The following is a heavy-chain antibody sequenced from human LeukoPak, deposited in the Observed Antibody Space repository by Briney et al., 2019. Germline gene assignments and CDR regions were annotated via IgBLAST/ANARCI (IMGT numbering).Heavy chain of an antibody. Sequence: QTGGSLRLSCAASGFTFSTYWMSWVRRAPGKGLEWVANIKEDGSEINYVDSVKGRFTISRDNAKNSLFLQMNSLRVEDTAVYYCARDRGYSSFDYWGQGTLVTVSS. V-gene: IGHV3-7*01. D-gene: IGHD4-23*01. J-gene: IGHJ4*02. CDR3: ARDRGYSSFDY. CDR1: GFTFSTYW. CDR2: IKEDGSEI.